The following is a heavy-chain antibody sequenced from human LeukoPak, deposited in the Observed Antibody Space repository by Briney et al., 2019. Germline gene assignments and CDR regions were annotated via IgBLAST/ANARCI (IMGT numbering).Heavy chain of an antibody. CDR3: SGRSGFSSIY. CDR1: GFTFNSHW. V-gene: IGHV3-7*01. CDR2: IRPDGSEA. Sequence: GGSLRLSCEASGFTFNSHWMNWVRQAPGKGLEWLANIRPDGSEAVYVDSVRGRFTISRDNAKNLVYLQMNALRAEDTAVYYCSGRSGFSSIYWGQGVLVTVSS. J-gene: IGHJ4*02. D-gene: IGHD2-2*01.